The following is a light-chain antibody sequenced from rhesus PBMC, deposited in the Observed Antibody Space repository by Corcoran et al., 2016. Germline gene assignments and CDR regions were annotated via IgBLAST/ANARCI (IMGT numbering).Light chain of an antibody. CDR1: QGISSY. CDR2: DAS. V-gene: IGKV1-38*01. J-gene: IGKJ4*01. Sequence: DIQLTQSPSSLSASVGDTVTLTCRASQGISSYLAWYQQKSGKAPKVLMSDASILQSGVPSRFSGSGSGTEFTLTISSLQPEDFASYHCQQYSSHPPTFGGGTKVEIK. CDR3: QQYSSHPPT.